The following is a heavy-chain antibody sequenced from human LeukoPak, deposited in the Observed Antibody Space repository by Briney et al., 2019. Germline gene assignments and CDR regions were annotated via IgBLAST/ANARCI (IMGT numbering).Heavy chain of an antibody. J-gene: IGHJ4*02. V-gene: IGHV3-21*01. D-gene: IGHD3-10*01. CDR2: ISSSSTYT. CDR3: AKVGTGNQYGSGDFDL. Sequence: GGSLRLSCAASGFTFSSHSMNWVRQAPGKGLEWVSAISSSSTYTKYADSVKGRFTISRDNAKTSVYLQMDRLRAEDTAVYYCAKVGTGNQYGSGDFDLWGQGILVTVSS. CDR1: GFTFSSHS.